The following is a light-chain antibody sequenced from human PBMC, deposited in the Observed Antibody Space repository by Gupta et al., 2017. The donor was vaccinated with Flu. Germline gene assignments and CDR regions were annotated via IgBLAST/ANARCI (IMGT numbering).Light chain of an antibody. CDR1: QSVKFNY. CDR3: QHECTSPRT. J-gene: IGKJ1*01. CDR2: GAS. V-gene: IGKV3-20*01. Sequence: EIVLTQSPGTLSLSPGARATLAVRASQSVKFNYVAWYQQKPGQIPRLLISGASITTTEIPHRYSGRESCIELSLTVIWLEPEDVALYYCQHECTSPRTFGEGTKVEIK.